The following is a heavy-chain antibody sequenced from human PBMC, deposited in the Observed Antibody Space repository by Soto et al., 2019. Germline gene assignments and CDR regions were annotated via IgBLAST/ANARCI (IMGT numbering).Heavy chain of an antibody. Sequence: GGSLRLSCAPSGFTFDDYAMHWVRQAPGKGLEWVSGISWNSGSIGYADSVKGRFTISRDNAKNFLYLQMNSLRAEDTALYYCAKDSYYDSSGYIGYWGQGTLVTVSS. D-gene: IGHD3-22*01. V-gene: IGHV3-9*01. J-gene: IGHJ4*02. CDR3: AKDSYYDSSGYIGY. CDR1: GFTFDDYA. CDR2: ISWNSGSI.